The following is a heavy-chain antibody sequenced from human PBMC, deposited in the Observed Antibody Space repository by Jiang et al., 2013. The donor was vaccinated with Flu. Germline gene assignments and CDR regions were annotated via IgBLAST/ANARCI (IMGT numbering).Heavy chain of an antibody. CDR2: FDPEDGET. D-gene: IGHD2-21*02. V-gene: IGHV1-24*01. Sequence: GAEVKKPGASVKVSCKVSGYTLTELSMHWVRQAPGKGLEWMGGFDPEDGETIYAQKFQGRVTMTEDTSTDTAYMELSSLRSEDTAVYYCATVQRWGPSAVAFFGMDVWGQGTTVTVSS. CDR3: ATVQRWGPSAVAFFGMDV. CDR1: GYTLTELS. J-gene: IGHJ6*02.